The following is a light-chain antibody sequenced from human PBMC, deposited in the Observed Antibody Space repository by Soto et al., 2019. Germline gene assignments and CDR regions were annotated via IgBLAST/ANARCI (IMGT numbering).Light chain of an antibody. Sequence: QLTQSPSSLSASLGDSVTITCRASQSIRYWLAWYQQKTGKAPKILIYKESTLKSGVPSRFSGSGSGTESTLTISRLQPDDFATYYCQNYNSYSEACGQGTKVDIK. J-gene: IGKJ1*01. CDR1: QSIRYW. V-gene: IGKV1-5*03. CDR2: KES. CDR3: QNYNSYSEA.